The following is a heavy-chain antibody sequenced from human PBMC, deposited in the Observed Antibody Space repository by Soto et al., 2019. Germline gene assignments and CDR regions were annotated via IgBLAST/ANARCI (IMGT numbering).Heavy chain of an antibody. V-gene: IGHV1-46*03. J-gene: IGHJ6*03. CDR3: ASQSYSNYAGSYYYYYYMDV. D-gene: IGHD4-4*01. CDR2: INPSGGST. Sequence: ASVKVSCKAAGYTFTXYYMHWVRQAPGQGLEWMGIINPSGGSTSYAQKFQGRVTMTRDTSTSTVYMELSSLRSEDTAVYYCASQSYSNYAGSYYYYYYMDVWGKGTTVTVSS. CDR1: GYTFTXYY.